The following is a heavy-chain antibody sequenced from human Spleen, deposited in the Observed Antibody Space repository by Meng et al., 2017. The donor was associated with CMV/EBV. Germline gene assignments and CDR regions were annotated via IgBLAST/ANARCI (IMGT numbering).Heavy chain of an antibody. Sequence: GGSLRLSCAASGFTFSSYGMHWVRQAPGKGLEWISSISSSSSYIYYADSVKGRFTIPRDNAKDSLYLQMNSLRAEDTAVYYCARDGHYYDSSGTPPSWGQGTLVTVSS. CDR1: GFTFSSYG. V-gene: IGHV3-21*01. J-gene: IGHJ5*02. CDR2: ISSSSSYI. CDR3: ARDGHYYDSSGTPPS. D-gene: IGHD3-22*01.